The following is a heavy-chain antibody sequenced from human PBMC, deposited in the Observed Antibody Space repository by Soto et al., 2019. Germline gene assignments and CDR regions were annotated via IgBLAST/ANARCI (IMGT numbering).Heavy chain of an antibody. CDR2: IRSKPNNYAT. CDR3: SRKASDFWSGKPQYYMDV. V-gene: IGHV3-73*01. CDR1: GFTFSGSA. D-gene: IGHD3-3*01. J-gene: IGHJ6*03. Sequence: EVQLVESGGGLVQPGGSLKLSCAASGFTFSGSAMHWVRQASGKGLEWVGRIRSKPNNYATAYGASVKGRFTISRDDSKSTAYLQMNSLNTEDTAVYYCSRKASDFWSGKPQYYMDVWGKGTTVTVSS.